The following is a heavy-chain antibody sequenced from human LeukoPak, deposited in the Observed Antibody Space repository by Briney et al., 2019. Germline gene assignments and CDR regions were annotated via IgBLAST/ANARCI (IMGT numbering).Heavy chain of an antibody. CDR3: ARDLPFSGALLFDP. CDR1: GYSITSGFY. Sequence: SETLSLTCAVSGYSITSGFYWGWIRPPPGKGLEWIGSIYHSGSTYYNPSLKSRVTISVDTSKNQFSLKLSSVTAADTAVYYCARDLPFSGALLFDPWGEGTLVTVSS. J-gene: IGHJ5*01. CDR2: IYHSGST. V-gene: IGHV4-38-2*02. D-gene: IGHD1-26*01.